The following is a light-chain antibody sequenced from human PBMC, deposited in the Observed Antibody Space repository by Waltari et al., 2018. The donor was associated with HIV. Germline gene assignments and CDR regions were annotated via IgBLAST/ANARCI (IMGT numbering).Light chain of an antibody. Sequence: QSVVTPPPSASGTPGARVTLSCSGRISKLGSNTVTWYHQLPGTAPKLLIYSNNQRPSGVPDRFSGSKSGTSASLAISGLQSEDEADYYCATWDDSLNAYVVFGGGTKLTVL. CDR3: ATWDDSLNAYVV. CDR2: SNN. CDR1: ISKLGSNT. J-gene: IGLJ2*01. V-gene: IGLV1-44*01.